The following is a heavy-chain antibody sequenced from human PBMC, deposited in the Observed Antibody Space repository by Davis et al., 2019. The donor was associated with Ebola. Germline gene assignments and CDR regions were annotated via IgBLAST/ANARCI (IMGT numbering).Heavy chain of an antibody. CDR3: ARDRVPAAQFYWYFDL. J-gene: IGHJ2*01. Sequence: LSLTCAASGFTFTSYGMHWVRQAPGKGLEWVAVIWNDGSKKYYADSVKGRFTISRDNSKNTLYLQMNSLRAEDTAVYYCARDRVPAAQFYWYFDLWGRGTLVTVSS. V-gene: IGHV3-33*01. CDR2: IWNDGSKK. D-gene: IGHD2-2*01. CDR1: GFTFTSYG.